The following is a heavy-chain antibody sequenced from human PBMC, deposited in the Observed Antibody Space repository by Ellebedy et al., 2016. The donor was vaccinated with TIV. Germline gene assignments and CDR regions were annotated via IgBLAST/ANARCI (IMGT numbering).Heavy chain of an antibody. V-gene: IGHV3-23*01. D-gene: IGHD4-23*01. J-gene: IGHJ4*02. CDR2: ISASGGST. CDR3: AKDLPPNDFGGPGNSLDY. Sequence: GESLKISXAASGFTFSSYAMSWVRQAPGKGLEWVSVISASGGSTYYADSVKGRFTISRDSSKNTLYLQMNSLRAEDTAVYYCAKDLPPNDFGGPGNSLDYWGQGTLVTVSS. CDR1: GFTFSSYA.